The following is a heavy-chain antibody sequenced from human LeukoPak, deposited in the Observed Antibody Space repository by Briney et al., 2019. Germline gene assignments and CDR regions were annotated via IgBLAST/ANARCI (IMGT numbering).Heavy chain of an antibody. CDR2: ISSSSYI. CDR3: ARGSLLWFGELFIDY. Sequence: NPGGSLRLSCAASGFTFSSYSMNWVRQAPGKGLEWVSSISSSSYIYYADSVKGRFTISRDNAKNSLYLQMNSLRAEDTAVYYCARGSLLWFGELFIDYWGQGTLVTVSS. CDR1: GFTFSSYS. V-gene: IGHV3-21*01. J-gene: IGHJ4*02. D-gene: IGHD3-10*01.